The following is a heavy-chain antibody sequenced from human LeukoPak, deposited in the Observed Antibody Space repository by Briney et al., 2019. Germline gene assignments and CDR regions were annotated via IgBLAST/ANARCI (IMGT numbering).Heavy chain of an antibody. V-gene: IGHV4-59*01. CDR2: ISYSGNT. D-gene: IGHD3-22*01. CDR1: GGSINFYY. J-gene: IGHJ6*03. CDR3: AVDNDSTGYYFSMDV. Sequence: PSETQSLTCTVSGGSINFYYWHWMRQPPGKGLEWIGYISYSGNTNYNPSLKGRVTISIDTSKNHFSLKLSSVTAADTAVYYCAVDNDSTGYYFSMDVWGKGTTVTVSS.